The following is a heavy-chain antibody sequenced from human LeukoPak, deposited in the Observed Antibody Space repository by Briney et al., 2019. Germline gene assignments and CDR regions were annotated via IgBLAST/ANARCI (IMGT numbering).Heavy chain of an antibody. CDR3: ARHRDSSWSFYYYAMDV. Sequence: GESLKISCKGSGYSFISYWLGWVRQMPGKGLEWMGIIFPADSETRYSSSFQGQVTISADKSTNTAYLQWSSLRASDTAVYYCARHRDSSWSFYYYAMDVWGQGTTVTVSS. CDR1: GYSFISYW. V-gene: IGHV5-51*01. J-gene: IGHJ6*02. D-gene: IGHD6-13*01. CDR2: IFPADSET.